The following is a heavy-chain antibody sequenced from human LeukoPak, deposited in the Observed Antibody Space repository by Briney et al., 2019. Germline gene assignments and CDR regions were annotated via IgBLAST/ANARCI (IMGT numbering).Heavy chain of an antibody. CDR1: GFTFSSYW. V-gene: IGHV3-21*06. J-gene: IGHJ5*02. D-gene: IGHD6-13*01. CDR2: ITTRSSYI. CDR3: ARDPAAAGTVWLDP. Sequence: PGGSLRLSCAASGFTFSSYWMHWVRQAPGKGLEWVSSITTRSSYIYYADSVRGRFTISRDDAKNSLYLQMNSLRAEDTAVYYCARDPAAAGTVWLDPWGQGTLVTVSS.